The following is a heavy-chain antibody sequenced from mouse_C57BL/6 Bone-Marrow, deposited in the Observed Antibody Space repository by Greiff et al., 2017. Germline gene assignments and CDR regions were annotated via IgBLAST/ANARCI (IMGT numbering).Heavy chain of an antibody. CDR2: IDPENGDT. CDR3: TTGNFDY. J-gene: IGHJ2*01. Sequence: EVQGVESGAELVRPGASVKLSCTASGFNIKDDYMHWVKQRPEQGPEWIGWIDPENGDTEYASKFQGKATITADTSSNTAYLQLSSLTSEDTAVYYCTTGNFDYWGQGTTLTVSS. CDR1: GFNIKDDY. V-gene: IGHV14-4*01.